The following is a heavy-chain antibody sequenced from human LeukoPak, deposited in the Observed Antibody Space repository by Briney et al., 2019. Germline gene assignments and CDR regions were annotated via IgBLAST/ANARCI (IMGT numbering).Heavy chain of an antibody. CDR1: GFTFSSYG. CDR2: IRYDGSNK. Sequence: PGGSLRLSCAASGFTFSSYGMHWFRQAPGKGLEWVAFIRYDGSNKYYADSVKGRFTISRDNSKNTLYLQMNSLRPEDTAVYYCAKKRTAENYFDYWGQGTLVTVSS. V-gene: IGHV3-30*02. CDR3: AKKRTAENYFDY. J-gene: IGHJ4*02. D-gene: IGHD1/OR15-1a*01.